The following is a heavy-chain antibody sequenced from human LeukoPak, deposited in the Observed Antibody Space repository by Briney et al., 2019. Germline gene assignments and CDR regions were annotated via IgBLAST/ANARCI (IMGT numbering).Heavy chain of an antibody. CDR3: AKSNGSALVDI. V-gene: IGHV4-39*06. J-gene: IGHJ3*02. CDR2: IFYSGST. D-gene: IGHD3-10*01. Sequence: SETLSLTCTVSGGSISTSNYYWGWIRQPPGKGLEWIGNIFYSGSTYYSPSLRRRVTISLDTSRNQFPLMLNFGTAADPAFYFCAKSNGSALVDIWSQGTMVTVSS. CDR1: GGSISTSNYY.